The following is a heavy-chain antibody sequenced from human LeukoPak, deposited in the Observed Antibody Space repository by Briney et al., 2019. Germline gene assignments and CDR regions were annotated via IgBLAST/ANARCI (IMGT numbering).Heavy chain of an antibody. V-gene: IGHV3-30-3*01. CDR1: GFTFSNFA. CDR2: ISYDGSTE. Sequence: GRSLRLSCAASGFTFSNFAMHWARQAPGKGLEWVAAISYDGSTEYYTDSVKGRFTISRDNTDNTLYVEMNSLTTEDTAVYYCARDSYGMDVWGQGTTVTVSS. J-gene: IGHJ6*02. CDR3: ARDSYGMDV.